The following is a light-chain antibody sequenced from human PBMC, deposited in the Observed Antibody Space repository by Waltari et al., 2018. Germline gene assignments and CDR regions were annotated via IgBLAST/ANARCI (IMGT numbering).Light chain of an antibody. Sequence: QSVLTQPPSLSAAPGQKVTISCSGSSSNIGSNYVSWYQHVPGTAPKLLIYESSKRPSEIPDRCSGSKSGTSATLGITGLQIEDKADYHCATWDNSLSIGVFGGGTKLTVL. CDR2: ESS. J-gene: IGLJ3*02. V-gene: IGLV1-51*02. CDR3: ATWDNSLSIGV. CDR1: SSNIGSNY.